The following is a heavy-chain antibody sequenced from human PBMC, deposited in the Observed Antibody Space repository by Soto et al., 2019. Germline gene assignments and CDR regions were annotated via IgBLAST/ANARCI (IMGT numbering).Heavy chain of an antibody. CDR3: ARGFYGILLWFGETESQHGPDYFDY. V-gene: IGHV4-34*01. J-gene: IGHJ4*02. CDR2: INHSGST. CDR1: GGSFSGYY. Sequence: SETLSLTCAVYGGSFSGYYWSWIRQPPGKGLEWIGEINHSGSTNYNPSLKSRVTISVDTSKNQFSLKLSSVTAADTAVYYCARGFYGILLWFGETESQHGPDYFDYWGQGTLATVSS. D-gene: IGHD3-10*01.